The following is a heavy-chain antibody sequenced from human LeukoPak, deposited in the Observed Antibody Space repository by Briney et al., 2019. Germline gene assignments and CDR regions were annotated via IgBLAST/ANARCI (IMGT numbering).Heavy chain of an antibody. V-gene: IGHV5-51*01. J-gene: IGHJ3*02. CDR2: IYPGDSDT. CDR1: GYSFTNYW. CDR3: ARRDSSGWYVFDI. D-gene: IGHD6-19*01. Sequence: KPGESLKISYKGSGYSFTNYWIGWVRQMPGKGLEWMGIIYPGDSDTRYSPSFQGQVTISADKSISTAYLQWSSLKASDTAMYYCARRDSSGWYVFDIWGQGTMVTVSS.